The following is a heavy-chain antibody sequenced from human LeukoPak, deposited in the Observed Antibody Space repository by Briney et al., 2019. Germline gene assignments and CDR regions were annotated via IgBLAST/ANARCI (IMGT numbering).Heavy chain of an antibody. CDR2: INRDGSEK. D-gene: IGHD3-10*01. CDR3: ARDGDYYADH. CDR1: GFPFRNYW. V-gene: IGHV3-7*01. J-gene: IGHJ1*01. Sequence: PGGSLRLSCAASGFPFRNYWMSWVRQAPGKGLEWVANINRDGSEKNYADSSKGRLSISRDNAKNSLYLQMSSLRAEDTAAYFCARDGDYYADHWGQGTLVTVSS.